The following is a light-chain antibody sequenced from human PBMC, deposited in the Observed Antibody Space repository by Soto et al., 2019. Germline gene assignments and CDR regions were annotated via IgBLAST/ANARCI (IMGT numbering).Light chain of an antibody. V-gene: IGKV3-20*01. CDR3: QHYGSSLWT. CDR2: STS. CDR1: QSVSTPY. J-gene: IGKJ1*01. Sequence: ENVLTQSPGTLSLSPGERATLSCRASQSVSTPYLAWYQQKPGQAPRLLIYSTSTRASGIPDRFSGSGSGTDFTLTISRLEPEDFALYYCQHYGSSLWTFGQGTKVEIK.